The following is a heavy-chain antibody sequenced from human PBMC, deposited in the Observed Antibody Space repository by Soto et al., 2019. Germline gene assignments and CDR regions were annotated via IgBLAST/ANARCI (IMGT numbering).Heavy chain of an antibody. CDR1: GFSLSTSGVG. CDR2: IYWDDDK. J-gene: IGHJ4*02. D-gene: IGHD5-12*01. V-gene: IGHV2-5*02. Sequence: QITLKESGPTLVKPTQTLTLTCTFSGFSLSTSGVGVGWIRQPPGKALEWLELIYWDDDKRYSPSLKSSLTIPNDTSKHQGVLTMTNMDTVDTATYYCAHKGHGYRGSKYWGQGTLVTVSS. CDR3: AHKGHGYRGSKY.